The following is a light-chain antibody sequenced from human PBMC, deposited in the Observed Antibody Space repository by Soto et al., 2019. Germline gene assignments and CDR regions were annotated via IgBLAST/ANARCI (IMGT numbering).Light chain of an antibody. CDR1: SSDVGGYDY. V-gene: IGLV2-14*01. CDR2: EVI. J-gene: IGLJ2*01. CDR3: SAYKTSSDLG. Sequence: QSVLTQSASVSGSPGQSITIPCTGTSSDVGGYDYVSWYQQHPGKVPKLIIYEVIKRPSGVSHRFSGSKSGNTASLTISGRQTEDEADYYCSAYKTSSDLGFGGGTKVTVL.